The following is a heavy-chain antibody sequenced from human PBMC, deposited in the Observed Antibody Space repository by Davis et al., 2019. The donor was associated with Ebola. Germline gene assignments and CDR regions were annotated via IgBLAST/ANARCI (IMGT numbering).Heavy chain of an antibody. D-gene: IGHD5-18*01. CDR1: GVSITSYY. CDR2: IYYSGST. Sequence: SETLSLTCTVSGVSITSYYWSWIRQPPGKGLEWIGYIYYSGSTNYNPSLKSRVTISVDTSKNQFSLKLSSVTAADTAVYYCAKDVRYSYGHDYWGQGTLVTVSS. J-gene: IGHJ4*02. V-gene: IGHV4-59*01. CDR3: AKDVRYSYGHDY.